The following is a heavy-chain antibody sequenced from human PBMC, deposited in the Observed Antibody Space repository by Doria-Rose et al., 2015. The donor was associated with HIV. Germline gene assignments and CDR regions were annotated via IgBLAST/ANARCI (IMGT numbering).Heavy chain of an antibody. CDR2: IFSDDER. CDR1: GVSLSSPGMG. CDR3: ARIKSSRWYHKYYFDF. D-gene: IGHD6-13*01. Sequence: QITLKESGPVLVKPTETFTLTCTVSGVSLSSPGMGVSWIRQPPGKALEWLANIFSDDERSYTTSLKSRLTISRGTSKSQVVLTMTDMDPVDTATYYCARIKSSRWYHKYYFDFWGQGTLVIVAA. J-gene: IGHJ4*02. V-gene: IGHV2-26*01.